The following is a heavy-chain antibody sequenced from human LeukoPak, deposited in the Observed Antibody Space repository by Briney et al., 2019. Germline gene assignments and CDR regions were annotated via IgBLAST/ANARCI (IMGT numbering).Heavy chain of an antibody. CDR3: ATSESQTRFDY. CDR1: GYNFNTYW. V-gene: IGHV5-51*01. J-gene: IGHJ4*02. Sequence: GESLKISCKTSGYNFNTYWIGWVRQMPGKGLEWMGIIYPGDSDTRYSPSFQGQVTISADKYISTAYLQWRSLKASDTAMYYCATSESQTRFDYWGQGTLVTASS. D-gene: IGHD1/OR15-1a*01. CDR2: IYPGDSDT.